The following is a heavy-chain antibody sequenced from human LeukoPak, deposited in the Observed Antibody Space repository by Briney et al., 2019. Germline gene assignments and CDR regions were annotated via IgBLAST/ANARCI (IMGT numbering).Heavy chain of an antibody. Sequence: ASVKVSCKASGYTFTSYGISWVRRAPGQGLEWMGWISAYNGNTNYAQKLQGRVTMTTDTSTSTAYMELRSLRSDDTAVYYCARVQYYDSSGYYSYWGQGTLVTVSS. V-gene: IGHV1-18*01. CDR3: ARVQYYDSSGYYSY. CDR1: GYTFTSYG. D-gene: IGHD3-22*01. CDR2: ISAYNGNT. J-gene: IGHJ4*02.